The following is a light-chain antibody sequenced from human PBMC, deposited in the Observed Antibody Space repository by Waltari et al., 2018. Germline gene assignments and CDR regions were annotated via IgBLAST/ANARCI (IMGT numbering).Light chain of an antibody. V-gene: IGKV3-15*01. Sequence: EIVMTQSPATLSVSPGERATISCRASQSVSSDLAWYQQKHGQAPRPLIYGASTWATGIPDRFSGSESGTEFTLTIRSLQSEDFAVYYCQQYKNLPWTFGQGTKVEIK. CDR2: GAS. J-gene: IGKJ1*01. CDR1: QSVSSD. CDR3: QQYKNLPWT.